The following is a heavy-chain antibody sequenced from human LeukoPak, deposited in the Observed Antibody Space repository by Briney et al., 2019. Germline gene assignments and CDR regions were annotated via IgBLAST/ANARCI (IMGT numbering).Heavy chain of an antibody. V-gene: IGHV3-7*04. CDR3: ARGETSNYFYMDV. CDR2: IKQDGNEK. CDR1: GFTFSSYW. Sequence: GGSLRLSCAASGFTFSSYWMSWVRQAPGKGLEWVANIKQDGNEKYYVDSVKGRFTISRDNAKNSLYLQMNSLRAEDTAVYYCARGETSNYFYMDVWGRGTTVTVSS. J-gene: IGHJ6*03.